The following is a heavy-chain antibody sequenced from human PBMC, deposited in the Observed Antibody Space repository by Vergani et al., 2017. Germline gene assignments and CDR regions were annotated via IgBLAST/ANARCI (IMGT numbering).Heavy chain of an antibody. Sequence: DVRLVESGGGVVQPGGSLRLSCAASGFTFSAYSMNWVRQTPGKGLEWISYIGVSDNSIYYADSVMGRFAISRDNARNLLFLQMNSLRADDSALYFCVRDPDYSTFDSWGQGPLVTVS. CDR3: VRDPDYSTFDS. V-gene: IGHV3-48*01. CDR2: IGVSDNSI. CDR1: GFTFSAYS. J-gene: IGHJ4*02. D-gene: IGHD4-11*01.